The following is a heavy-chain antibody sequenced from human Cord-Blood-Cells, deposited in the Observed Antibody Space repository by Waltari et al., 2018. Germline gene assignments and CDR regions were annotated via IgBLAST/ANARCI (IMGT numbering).Heavy chain of an antibody. D-gene: IGHD2-21*01. CDR1: EFTFSNYG. Sequence: QVQRVGSRGGVVPPGRSLRRSCAAYEFTFSNYGMHRVRQDPGKWLEWVAFKSHDGMNEDYADSVKGRYTIGRDNSKNRLYLQMNSLRGEDTAVYYCAKDVVGAFDIWGQGTMVTVSS. CDR2: KSHDGMNE. J-gene: IGHJ3*02. CDR3: AKDVVGAFDI. V-gene: IGHV3-30*18.